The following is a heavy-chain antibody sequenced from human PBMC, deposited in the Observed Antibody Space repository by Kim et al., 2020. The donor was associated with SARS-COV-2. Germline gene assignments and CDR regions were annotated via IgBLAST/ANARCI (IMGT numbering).Heavy chain of an antibody. J-gene: IGHJ2*01. CDR2: IYYSGST. D-gene: IGHD1-26*01. V-gene: IGHV4-61*01. Sequence: SETLSLTCSVSGGSVSSGSYYWSWIRQPPGKGLEWIGYIYYSGSTYYNPSLKSRVTISVDTSKNQFSLKLSSVTAADTAVYYCARGGRNSGSYEPRGYF. CDR1: GGSVSSGSYY. CDR3: ARGGRNSGSYEPRGYF.